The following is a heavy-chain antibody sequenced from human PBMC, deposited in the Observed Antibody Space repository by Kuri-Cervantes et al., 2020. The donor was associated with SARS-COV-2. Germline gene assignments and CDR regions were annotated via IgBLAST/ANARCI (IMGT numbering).Heavy chain of an antibody. CDR1: GYTLTELS. J-gene: IGHJ5*02. D-gene: IGHD5-24*01. CDR3: ARFKGDWFDP. CDR2: FDPEDGET. V-gene: IGHV1-24*01. Sequence: ASVKVSCKVSGYTLTELSMHWVRQAPGKGLEWMGGFDPEDGETIYAQKFQGRVTITRDTSASTAYMELSSLRSEDTAVYYCARFKGDWFDPWGQGTLVTVSS.